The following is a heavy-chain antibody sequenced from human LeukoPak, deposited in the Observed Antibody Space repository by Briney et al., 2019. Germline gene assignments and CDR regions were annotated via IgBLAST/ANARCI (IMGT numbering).Heavy chain of an antibody. D-gene: IGHD6-13*01. CDR1: GYSFTLYA. V-gene: IGHV1-2*02. J-gene: IGHJ5*02. CDR3: ARDPGIAKFDP. CDR2: INPNSGGT. Sequence: ASVKVSCKASGYSFTLYAMKWVRQAPGQGLEWMGWINPNSGGTNYAQKFQGRVTMTRDTSIGTAYMELSRLRSDDTAVYYCARDPGIAKFDPWGQGTLVTVSS.